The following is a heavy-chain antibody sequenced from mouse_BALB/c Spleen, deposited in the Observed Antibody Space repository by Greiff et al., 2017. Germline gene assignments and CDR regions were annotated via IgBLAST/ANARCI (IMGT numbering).Heavy chain of an antibody. V-gene: IGHV1S56*01. D-gene: IGHD2-14*01. CDR3: ARGGYRSNFDY. CDR1: GYTFTSYY. Sequence: QVQLQQSGPELVKPGASVRISCKASGYTFTSYYIHWVKQRPGQGLEWIGWIYPGNVNTKYNEKFKGKATLTADKSSSTAYMQLSSLTSEDSAVYFCARGGYRSNFDYWGQGTTLTVSS. J-gene: IGHJ2*01. CDR2: IYPGNVNT.